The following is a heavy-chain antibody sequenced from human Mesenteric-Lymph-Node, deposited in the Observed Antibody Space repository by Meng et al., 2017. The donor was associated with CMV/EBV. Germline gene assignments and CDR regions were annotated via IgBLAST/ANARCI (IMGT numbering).Heavy chain of an antibody. V-gene: IGHV3-23*01. J-gene: IGHJ1*01. Sequence: GGSLRLSCTASGFIFTSYTMSWVRQAPGRGLEWVSSISGNAFSTYYADSVKGRFSISRDNSRNTLYLQLNSLRVDDTAVYYCAKGDGGYPAYFQHWGQGTLVTVSS. D-gene: IGHD1-26*01. CDR2: ISGNAFST. CDR1: GFIFTSYT. CDR3: AKGDGGYPAYFQH.